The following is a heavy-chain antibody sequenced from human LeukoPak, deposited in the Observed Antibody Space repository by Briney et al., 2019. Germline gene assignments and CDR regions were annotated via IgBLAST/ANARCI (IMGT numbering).Heavy chain of an antibody. Sequence: SETLSLTCTVSGGSISSYYWSWIRQPAGKGLEWIGRIYTSGSTNYNPSLKSRVTMSVDTSKNQFSLKLSSVTAADTAVYYCAREPVAVAGTPTWFAPWAKGTLSPSPQ. J-gene: IGHJ5*02. CDR3: AREPVAVAGTPTWFAP. V-gene: IGHV4-4*07. CDR2: IYTSGST. D-gene: IGHD6-19*01. CDR1: GGSISSYY.